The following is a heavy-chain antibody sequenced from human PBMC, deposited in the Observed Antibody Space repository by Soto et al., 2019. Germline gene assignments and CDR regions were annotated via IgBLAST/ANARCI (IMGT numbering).Heavy chain of an antibody. CDR1: GFTITSHY. CDR3: ARGVACSSASCTFNYYYYYMDV. CDR2: IYSVGST. Sequence: EVQLVESGGGLVQPGGSLRLSCATSGFTITSHYMTWVRQAPGKGLEWVSVIYSVGSTYYADSVKGRFTISRDNSKNTVYLRMDSLRAEDTAVYYCARGVACSSASCTFNYYYYYMDVWGKGTTVTVSS. V-gene: IGHV3-66*01. J-gene: IGHJ6*03. D-gene: IGHD2-2*01.